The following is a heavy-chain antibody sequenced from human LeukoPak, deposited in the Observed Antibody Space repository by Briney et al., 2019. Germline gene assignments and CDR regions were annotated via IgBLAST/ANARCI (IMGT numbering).Heavy chain of an antibody. CDR2: IIPIFGTA. V-gene: IGHV1-69*13. D-gene: IGHD1-1*01. J-gene: IGHJ5*02. CDR3: ARDTPTNAGFDP. CDR1: GGAFSSYA. Sequence: GASVKVSCKASGGAFSSYAISWVRQAPGQGLEWMGGIIPIFGTANYAQKFQGRVTITADESTSTAYMELSSLRSEDTAVYYCARDTPTNAGFDPWGQGTLVTVSS.